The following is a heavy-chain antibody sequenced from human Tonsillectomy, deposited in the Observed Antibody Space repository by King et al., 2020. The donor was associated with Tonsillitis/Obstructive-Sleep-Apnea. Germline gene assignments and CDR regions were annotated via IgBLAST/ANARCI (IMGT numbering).Heavy chain of an antibody. V-gene: IGHV3-7*03. CDR1: GFTFSTYW. J-gene: IGHJ3*02. D-gene: IGHD5/OR15-5a*01. CDR3: ARDANPRGGSVSFDALDI. CDR2: IKQDGSTK. Sequence: VQLVESGGGLVQPGGSLRLSCAASGFTFSTYWMMWVRQAPGRGLEWVANIKQDGSTKNYVDSVTSRFTISRDNAKRSLYLQMDSLRAEDTAVYYCARDANPRGGSVSFDALDIWGQGTMVTVSS.